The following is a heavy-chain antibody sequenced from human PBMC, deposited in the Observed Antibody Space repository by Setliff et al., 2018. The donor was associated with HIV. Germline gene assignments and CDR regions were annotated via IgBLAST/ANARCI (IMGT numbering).Heavy chain of an antibody. J-gene: IGHJ4*02. CDR1: GYTFISYG. V-gene: IGHV1-18*01. Sequence: GASVKVSCKTSGYTFISYGINWVRQAPGQGLEWMGWISPETGNTNYAQRLQGRVTMTTDTSTSTAYMELRSLRSDDTAVYYCARDLRGTQSSDYWGQGTLVTVSS. CDR2: ISPETGNT. CDR3: ARDLRGTQSSDY. D-gene: IGHD1-1*01.